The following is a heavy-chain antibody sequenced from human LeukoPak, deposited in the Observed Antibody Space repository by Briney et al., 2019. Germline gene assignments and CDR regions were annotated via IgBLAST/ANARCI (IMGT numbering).Heavy chain of an antibody. CDR1: GGSFSGYY. CDR3: ARGVLGSGYHDAFDI. V-gene: IGHV4-34*01. J-gene: IGHJ3*02. Sequence: SETLSLTCAVYGGSFSGYYLSWIRQPPGKGLEWVGEINHSGSTNYNPSLKSRVTTSVDPSKNQCCLRLSSVAAADTAVYYCARGVLGSGYHDAFDIWGQGTTVTVSS. CDR2: INHSGST. D-gene: IGHD3-3*01.